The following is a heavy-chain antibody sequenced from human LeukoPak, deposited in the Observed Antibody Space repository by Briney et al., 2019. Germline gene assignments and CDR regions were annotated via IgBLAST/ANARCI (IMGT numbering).Heavy chain of an antibody. V-gene: IGHV1-2*02. CDR1: GYTFTDYY. Sequence: ASVKVSCKAPGYTFTDYYMHWVRQAPGQGLEWMGWINPKNGGTFYPQSFQGRITMTRDTSISTVYMELSSLLSADTAAYYCARGADILTGYYKYWGQGTVVTVSS. D-gene: IGHD3-9*01. CDR2: INPKNGGT. J-gene: IGHJ4*02. CDR3: ARGADILTGYYKY.